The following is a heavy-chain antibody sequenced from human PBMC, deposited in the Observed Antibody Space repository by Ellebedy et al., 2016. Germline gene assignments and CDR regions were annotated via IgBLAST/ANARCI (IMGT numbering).Heavy chain of an antibody. Sequence: SETLSLXXTVSGGSISSGDYTWSWIRQPPGKGLEWIGYVYYTGDTDYYPSLKSRVTMSVDTSKNQFSLKLSSVTAADTAVYYCARRNGPWGQGTLVTVSS. CDR2: VYYTGDT. CDR1: GGSISSGDYT. V-gene: IGHV4-30-4*01. CDR3: ARRNGP. J-gene: IGHJ5*02. D-gene: IGHD2-8*01.